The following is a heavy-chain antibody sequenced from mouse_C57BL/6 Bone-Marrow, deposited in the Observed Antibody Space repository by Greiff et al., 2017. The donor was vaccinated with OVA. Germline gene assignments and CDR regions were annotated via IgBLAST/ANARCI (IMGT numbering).Heavy chain of an antibody. D-gene: IGHD2-5*01. J-gene: IGHJ3*01. Sequence: LVESGAELARPGASVKLSCKASGYTFTSYGISWVKQRTGQGLEWIGEIYPRSGNTYYNEKFKGKATLTADKSSSTAYMELRSLTSEDSAVYFCARWDNYSNYVLFAYWGQGTLVTVSA. V-gene: IGHV1-81*01. CDR3: ARWDNYSNYVLFAY. CDR2: IYPRSGNT. CDR1: GYTFTSYG.